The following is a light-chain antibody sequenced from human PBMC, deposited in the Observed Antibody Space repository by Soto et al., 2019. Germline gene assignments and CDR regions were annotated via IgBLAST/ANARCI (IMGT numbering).Light chain of an antibody. CDR2: NDN. J-gene: IGLJ2*01. Sequence: SSELTQPLSVSVALGQTANITCGGSNIGSKNVHWYQQKPGQAPVLVIYNDNSRPSGIPERVSGSNSGSTATLTISRAQAGDEADYYCQVWDTSTALIGGGTKLTVL. CDR3: QVWDTSTAL. V-gene: IGLV3-9*01. CDR1: NIGSKN.